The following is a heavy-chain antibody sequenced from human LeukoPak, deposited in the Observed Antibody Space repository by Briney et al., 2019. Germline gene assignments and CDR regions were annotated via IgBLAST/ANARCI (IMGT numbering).Heavy chain of an antibody. J-gene: IGHJ4*02. CDR1: GFTFDDYG. D-gene: IGHD5-12*01. V-gene: IGHV3-20*04. CDR2: INWNGGST. CDR3: ARNYGGYDGTDF. Sequence: RPGGSLRLSCAASGFTFDDYGMSWVRQAPGKGLQWVSGINWNGGSTGYADSVKGRFTISRDSAKNSLYLQMNNLRAEDTALYYCARNYGGYDGTDFWGQGTLVTVSS.